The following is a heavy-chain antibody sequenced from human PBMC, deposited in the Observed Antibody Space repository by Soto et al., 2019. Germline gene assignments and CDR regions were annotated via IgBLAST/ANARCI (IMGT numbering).Heavy chain of an antibody. D-gene: IGHD4-17*01. J-gene: IGHJ4*02. V-gene: IGHV4-59*06. Sequence: PSVTLCVTCTVAGASISSYCWSWIRQPPGKGLEWIGYIYYSGSTYYNPSLKSRVTISVDTSKNQFSLKLSSVTAADTAVYYCARKTVSYFDYWGQGTLVTVSS. CDR3: ARKTVSYFDY. CDR1: GASISSYC. CDR2: IYYSGST.